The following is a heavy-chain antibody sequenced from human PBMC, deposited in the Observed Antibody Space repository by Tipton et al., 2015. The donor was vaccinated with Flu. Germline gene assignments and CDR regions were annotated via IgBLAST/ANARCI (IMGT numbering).Heavy chain of an antibody. Sequence: TLSLTCTVSGGSISSGSYYWSWIRQPAGKGLEWIGRIYTSGSTNYNPSLKSRVTISVDTSKNQFSLKLSSVTAADTAVYYCARDKTNVLRYFEAGMDVWGQGTTVTVSS. CDR3: ARDKTNVLRYFEAGMDV. CDR2: IYTSGST. D-gene: IGHD3-9*01. V-gene: IGHV4-61*02. J-gene: IGHJ6*02. CDR1: GGSISSGSYY.